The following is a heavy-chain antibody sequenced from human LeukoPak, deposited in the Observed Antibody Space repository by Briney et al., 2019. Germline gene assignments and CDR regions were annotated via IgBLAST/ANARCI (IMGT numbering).Heavy chain of an antibody. CDR3: ARPSINDYGDFGY. CDR2: ISGTSRSTYI. V-gene: IGHV3-21*01. J-gene: IGHJ4*02. D-gene: IGHD4-17*01. CDR1: GFTFSTYN. Sequence: GGSLRLSCAASGFTFSTYNMHWVRQAPGKGLEWVSSISGTSRSTYIYYADSMKGRFTISRDNAENSLYLQMNSLRAEDTAVYYCARPSINDYGDFGYWGQGTLVTVSS.